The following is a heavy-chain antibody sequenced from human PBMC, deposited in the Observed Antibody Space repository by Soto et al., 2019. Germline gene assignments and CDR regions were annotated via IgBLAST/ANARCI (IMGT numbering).Heavy chain of an antibody. CDR2: ISYDGSNK. CDR1: GFTFSSYG. V-gene: IGHV3-30*03. J-gene: IGHJ6*02. D-gene: IGHD4-17*01. CDR3: ARSYGDYVWSGMDV. Sequence: QVQLVESGGGVVQPGRSLRLSCAASGFTFSSYGMHWVRQAPGKGLEWVAVISYDGSNKYYADSVKGRFTISRDNSKNTLYLQMNSLRAEATAVYYCARSYGDYVWSGMDVWGQGTTVTVSS.